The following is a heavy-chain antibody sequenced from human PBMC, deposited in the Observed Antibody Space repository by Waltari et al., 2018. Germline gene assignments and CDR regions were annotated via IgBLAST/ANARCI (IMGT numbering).Heavy chain of an antibody. CDR1: GGSVSTGTNY. CDR2: IYYTGSA. D-gene: IGHD1-26*01. CDR3: ARELAAGGATGY. V-gene: IGHV4-39*02. Sequence: QLQLQESGPGLVKPSETLSLPCTVSGGSVSTGTNYWGWIRQPPGKGLEWIGTIYYTGSAYYHPSLKSRTTMSVDTSRNQFSLKLTSVTAADTAVYYCARELAAGGATGYWGQGTLVTVSS. J-gene: IGHJ4*02.